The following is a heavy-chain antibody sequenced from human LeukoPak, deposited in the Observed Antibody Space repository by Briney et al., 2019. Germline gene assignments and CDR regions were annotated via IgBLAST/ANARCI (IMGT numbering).Heavy chain of an antibody. CDR2: FRGSGGST. CDR3: AKVTEVDYYDFWSGYYDY. Sequence: GGPLRLSCAAPGSTFSSKAWSWFGGAPGRGWDGFPLFRGSGGSTYYADSVKGRFTISRDNSKNTLYLQMNSLRAEDTAVYYCAKVTEVDYYDFWSGYYDYWGQGTLVTVSS. J-gene: IGHJ4*02. D-gene: IGHD3-3*01. V-gene: IGHV3-23*01. CDR1: GSTFSSKA.